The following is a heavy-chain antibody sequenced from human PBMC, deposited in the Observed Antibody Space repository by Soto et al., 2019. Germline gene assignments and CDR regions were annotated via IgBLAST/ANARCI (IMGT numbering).Heavy chain of an antibody. V-gene: IGHV3-7*03. CDR2: IKNDGSEQ. D-gene: IGHD3-10*01. CDR3: SRENWFQDY. CDR1: GFTFSDYG. Sequence: GGSLRLSCEGPGFTFSDYGFHWVRQAPGKGLEWVASIKNDGSEQYYVDSVKGRFTISRDNAKNSLYLQMNSLRAGDTALYYCSRENWFQDYWGQGTLVTVSS. J-gene: IGHJ4*02.